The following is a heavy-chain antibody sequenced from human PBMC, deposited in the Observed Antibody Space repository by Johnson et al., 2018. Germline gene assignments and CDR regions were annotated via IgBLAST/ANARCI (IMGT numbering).Heavy chain of an antibody. V-gene: IGHV3-7*04. CDR3: VRGPQWPGSFDN. D-gene: IGHD6-19*01. CDR1: GFTFSDYW. J-gene: IGHJ3*02. CDR2: MNQVGSEI. Sequence: VQLVESGGGLVQPGGSXRLSCAASGFTFSDYWMSWFRQATGRGMEWVANMNQVGSEIYYVDSVKRRFTISRDNAAPSVFLQMNSLRTEDPDVYVCVRGPQWPGSFDNWGQGTMFTCSS.